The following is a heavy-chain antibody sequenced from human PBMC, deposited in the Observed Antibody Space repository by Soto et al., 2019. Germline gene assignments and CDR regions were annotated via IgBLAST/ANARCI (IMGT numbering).Heavy chain of an antibody. D-gene: IGHD6-13*01. J-gene: IGHJ3*02. CDR2: ITPIFTTT. CDR3: AREVAADGTFREDVFDI. CDR1: GGTFSNHA. Sequence: SVKVSCKASGGTFSNHAINWVRQAPGQGLEWMGRITPIFTTTNYAQKFQGRVTITADESTITAYMELSSLKHDDTAVYYCAREVAADGTFREDVFDIWGQGTLVTVSS. V-gene: IGHV1-69*13.